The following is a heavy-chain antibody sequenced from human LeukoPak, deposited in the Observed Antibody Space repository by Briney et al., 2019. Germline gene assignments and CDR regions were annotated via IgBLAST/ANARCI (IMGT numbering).Heavy chain of an antibody. CDR1: GFTFSSYS. V-gene: IGHV3-21*01. J-gene: IGHJ4*02. D-gene: IGHD3-10*01. CDR3: ARDLVVRGSYYFDY. CDR2: ISSSSSYI. Sequence: GGSLRLSCAASGFTFSSYSMNWVRQAPGKGLEWVSSISSSSSYIYYADSVKGRFTISRDNAKNSLYLQMNSLRAADTAVYYCARDLVVRGSYYFDYWGQGTLVTVSS.